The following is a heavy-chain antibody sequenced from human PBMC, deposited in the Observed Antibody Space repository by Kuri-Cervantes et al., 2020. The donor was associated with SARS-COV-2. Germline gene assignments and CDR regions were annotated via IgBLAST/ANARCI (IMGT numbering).Heavy chain of an antibody. CDR2: ISYDGSNK. Sequence: GGSLRLSCAASGFTFSGHWIHWVRQAPGKGLEWVAVISYDGSNKYYADSVKGRFTISRDNSKNTLYLQMNSLRAEDTAVYYCARESIVGATYFDYWGQGTLVTVSS. J-gene: IGHJ4*02. V-gene: IGHV3-30-3*01. D-gene: IGHD1-26*01. CDR1: GFTFSGHW. CDR3: ARESIVGATYFDY.